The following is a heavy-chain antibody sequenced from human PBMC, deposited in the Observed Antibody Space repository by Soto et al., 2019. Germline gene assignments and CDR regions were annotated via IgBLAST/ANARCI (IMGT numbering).Heavy chain of an antibody. Sequence: QVRLQESGPGLVKPSETLSLTCTVSGGSISSYYWSWIRQPPGKGLEWIGYMYNTGSTIYNPSLEGRVTISVDTSKNQFSLKLTSVTAADTAVYYCARDLWGYCGADCYPLDVWGQGTTVTVSS. D-gene: IGHD2-21*02. CDR3: ARDLWGYCGADCYPLDV. CDR2: MYNTGST. CDR1: GGSISSYY. V-gene: IGHV4-59*01. J-gene: IGHJ6*02.